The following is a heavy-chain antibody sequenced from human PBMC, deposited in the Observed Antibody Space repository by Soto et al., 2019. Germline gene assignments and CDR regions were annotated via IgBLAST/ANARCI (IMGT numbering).Heavy chain of an antibody. CDR3: AKVPVGATGRFDY. CDR2: ISGSGGST. J-gene: IGHJ4*02. D-gene: IGHD1-26*01. V-gene: IGHV3-23*01. Sequence: PGGSLRLSCAGSGFTFSNYAMSWVRQAPGKGLAWVSAISGSGGSTYYADSVKGRFTISRDNSKNTLYLQMNSLRAEDTALYYCAKVPVGATGRFDYWGQGTLVNV. CDR1: GFTFSNYA.